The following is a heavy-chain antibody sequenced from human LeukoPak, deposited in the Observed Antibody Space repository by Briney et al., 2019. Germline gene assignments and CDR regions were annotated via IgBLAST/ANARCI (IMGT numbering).Heavy chain of an antibody. V-gene: IGHV3-15*01. Sequence: GESLRLSCAASGFTFSNAWVSWVRQAPGKGLEWVGRIKSKPDGGAIDYAAPVKGRFIISRDDSKDMLYLQMNSLKTEDTGVYYCTRDKLELRQFDYWGQGTLVTVSS. CDR1: GFTFSNAW. CDR2: IKSKPDGGAI. CDR3: TRDKLELRQFDY. J-gene: IGHJ4*02. D-gene: IGHD1-26*01.